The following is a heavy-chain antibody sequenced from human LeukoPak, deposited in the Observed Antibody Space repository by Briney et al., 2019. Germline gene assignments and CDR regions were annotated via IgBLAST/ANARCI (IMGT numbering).Heavy chain of an antibody. CDR2: IYSGGST. J-gene: IGHJ4*02. V-gene: IGHV3-53*01. Sequence: PGGSLRLSCAASGFTVSSNYMSWVRQAPGKGLEWVSVIYSGGSTYYSDSVKGRFTISRENSKTTLYLQMNSLRAEDTAVYYCARNVLTYYYDSSGYSDYWGQGTLVTVSS. CDR1: GFTVSSNY. CDR3: ARNVLTYYYDSSGYSDY. D-gene: IGHD3-22*01.